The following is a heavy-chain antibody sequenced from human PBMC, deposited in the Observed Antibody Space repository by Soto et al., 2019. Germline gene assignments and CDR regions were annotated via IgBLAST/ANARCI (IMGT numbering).Heavy chain of an antibody. Sequence: PSETLSLTCAVYGGSFSGYYWSWIRQPPGKGLEWIGEINHSGSTNYNPSLKSRVTISVDTSKNQFSLKLSSVTAADTAVYYCARVKVWFGEPAFDYWGQGTLVT. V-gene: IGHV4-34*01. CDR2: INHSGST. D-gene: IGHD3-10*01. CDR1: GGSFSGYY. CDR3: ARVKVWFGEPAFDY. J-gene: IGHJ4*02.